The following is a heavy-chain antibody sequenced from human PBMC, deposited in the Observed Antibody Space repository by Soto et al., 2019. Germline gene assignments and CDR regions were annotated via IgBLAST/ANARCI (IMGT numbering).Heavy chain of an antibody. V-gene: IGHV4-31*03. CDR3: ARSSTSANYFDY. J-gene: IGHJ4*02. CDR2: IYYSGST. D-gene: IGHD2-2*01. CDR1: GGYISSGGYY. Sequence: QVQLQESGPGLVKPSQTLSLTCTVSGGYISSGGYYWRWIRQRPGKGLEWIGYIYYSGSTYYNPSLKSRVTISVDTSKNQFSLKLSSVTAADTAVYYCARSSTSANYFDYWGQGTLVTVSS.